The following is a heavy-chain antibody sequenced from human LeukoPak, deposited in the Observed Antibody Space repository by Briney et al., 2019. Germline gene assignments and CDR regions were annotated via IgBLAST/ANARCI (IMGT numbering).Heavy chain of an antibody. D-gene: IGHD5-18*01. CDR2: IYYSGST. CDR3: AAHSYGPPNYYYYYYMDV. J-gene: IGHJ6*03. Sequence: SETLSLTCTVSGGSISSYYWSWIRQPPGKGLEWIGYIYYSGSTSYNPSLKSRVTISVDTSKNQFSLKLSSVTAADTAVYYCAAHSYGPPNYYYYYYMDVWGKGTTVTVSS. V-gene: IGHV4-59*01. CDR1: GGSISSYY.